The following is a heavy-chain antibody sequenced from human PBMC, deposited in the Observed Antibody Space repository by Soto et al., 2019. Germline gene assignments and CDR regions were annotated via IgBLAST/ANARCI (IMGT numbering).Heavy chain of an antibody. Sequence: EVQLLESGGGLVQPGGSLRLSCAASGFTFSSYAMSWVRQAPGKGLEWVSAISGSGGNTYSADSVKGRFTISRDNSKNTLYLQMNSLRAEDTAVYYCAKSRVAGIGAFDIWGQGTMVTVSS. J-gene: IGHJ3*02. CDR3: AKSRVAGIGAFDI. V-gene: IGHV3-23*01. D-gene: IGHD6-19*01. CDR1: GFTFSSYA. CDR2: ISGSGGNT.